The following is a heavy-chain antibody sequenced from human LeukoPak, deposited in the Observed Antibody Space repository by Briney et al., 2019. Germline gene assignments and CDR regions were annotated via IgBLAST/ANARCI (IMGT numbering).Heavy chain of an antibody. CDR3: ATGWALEY. J-gene: IGHJ4*02. Sequence: SQTLSLTCGISGDSVSSDSSAWNWIRQSPSRGPEWLGRTYYRSKWYNDYAVSVRGRISFNADTSKNQFSLQLNSMTDEDTAMYYCATGWALEYWGQGILVTVSS. V-gene: IGHV6-1*01. CDR2: TYYRSKWYN. D-gene: IGHD1-14*01. CDR1: GDSVSSDSSA.